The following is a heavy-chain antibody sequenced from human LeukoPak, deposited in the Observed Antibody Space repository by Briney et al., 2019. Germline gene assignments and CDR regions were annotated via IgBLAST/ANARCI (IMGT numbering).Heavy chain of an antibody. Sequence: PGGSLRLSCAASGFTFSNSWMHWVRHAPGKGLVWVSRITSDGSTSVYADSVKGRFTISRDNAKNTLYKQMNSLTAEDTAVYYCARGRGTYSDYWGQGTLVTVSS. CDR1: GFTFSNSW. D-gene: IGHD1-26*01. CDR2: ITSDGSTS. J-gene: IGHJ4*02. V-gene: IGHV3-74*01. CDR3: ARGRGTYSDY.